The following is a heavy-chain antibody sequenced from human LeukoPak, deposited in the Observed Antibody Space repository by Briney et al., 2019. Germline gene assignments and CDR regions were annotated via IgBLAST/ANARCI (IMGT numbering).Heavy chain of an antibody. CDR1: GFTFSSYW. Sequence: PGGSLRLSCAASGFTFSSYWMHWVRQAPGKGLVWVSRVNSDGSSTSCADSVKGRFTISRDNAKNTLYLQMNSLRAEDTAAYYCARVGPIAAVPYFQHWGQGTLVTVSS. J-gene: IGHJ1*01. V-gene: IGHV3-74*01. CDR3: ARVGPIAAVPYFQH. CDR2: VNSDGSST. D-gene: IGHD6-13*01.